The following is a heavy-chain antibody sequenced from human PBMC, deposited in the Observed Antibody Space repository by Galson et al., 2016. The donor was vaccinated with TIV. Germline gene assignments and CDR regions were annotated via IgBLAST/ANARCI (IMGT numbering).Heavy chain of an antibody. Sequence: SVKVSCKASEDTFTAYYIHWVRQAPGLGLEWMGWINPDNGDTNYAQKFQGRVTMTTDTYTSTAYMDLRSLRSDDTAVYYCTRDRGSMTMIPVIDYYFGMDVWGQGTTVTVSS. CDR2: INPDNGDT. D-gene: IGHD3-22*01. J-gene: IGHJ6*02. V-gene: IGHV1-2*02. CDR1: EDTFTAYY. CDR3: TRDRGSMTMIPVIDYYFGMDV.